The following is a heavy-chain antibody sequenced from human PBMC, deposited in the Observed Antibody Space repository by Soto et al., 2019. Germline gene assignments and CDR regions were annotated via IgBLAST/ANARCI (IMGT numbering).Heavy chain of an antibody. CDR2: IIPIFGTA. V-gene: IGHV1-69*01. D-gene: IGHD1-26*01. CDR3: ARPYPYFATSHRGFGAMDV. Sequence: QVQLVQSGAEVKQPGSSLKVSCRASGGTFSSYAISWVRQAPGQGLEWMGGIIPIFGTANYAHRFRGRVTISADESTGTAYMELTRLRSEATDMYYCARPYPYFATSHRGFGAMDVWGQGTEVTVSS. CDR1: GGTFSSYA. J-gene: IGHJ6*02.